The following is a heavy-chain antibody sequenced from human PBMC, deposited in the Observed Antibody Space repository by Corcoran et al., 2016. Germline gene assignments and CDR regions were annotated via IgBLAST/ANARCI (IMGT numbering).Heavy chain of an antibody. V-gene: IGHV1-2*02. CDR2: INPNSGGT. CDR3: ARDLGVDY. CDR1: GYTFTGYY. J-gene: IGHJ4*02. D-gene: IGHD3-10*01. Sequence: QVQLVQSGAEVKKPGASVKVSCKASGYTFTGYYMHWVRQAPGQGLEWMGWINPNSGGTNYAQKIQGRVTMTRDTTISTDYMELSRLRSDDTAVYYCARDLGVDYWGQGTLVTVSS.